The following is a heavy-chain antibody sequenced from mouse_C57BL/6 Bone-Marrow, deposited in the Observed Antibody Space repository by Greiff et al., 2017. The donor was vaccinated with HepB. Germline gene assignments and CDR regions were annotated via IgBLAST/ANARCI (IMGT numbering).Heavy chain of an antibody. J-gene: IGHJ3*01. CDR3: ARDPAGTRFAY. CDR2: ISDGGSYT. CDR1: GFTFSSYA. V-gene: IGHV5-4*01. D-gene: IGHD4-1*01. Sequence: EVKVVESGGGLVKPGGSLKLSCAASGFTFSSYAMSWVRQTPEKRLEWVATISDGGSYTYYPDNVKGRCTISRDNAKNNLYLQMSHLKSEDTAMYYCARDPAGTRFAYWGQGTLVTVSA.